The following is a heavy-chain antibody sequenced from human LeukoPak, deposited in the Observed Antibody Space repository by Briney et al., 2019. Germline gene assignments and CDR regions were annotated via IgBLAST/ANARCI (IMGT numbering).Heavy chain of an antibody. V-gene: IGHV3-30*02. D-gene: IGHD4-17*01. Sequence: TGGSLRLSCAASGFIFSDFGIHWVRQPPDKGLEWVAFIRYDECNTYYGDSVKGRFTISRDTSRNTVYLQMNSLRAEDTAVYYCARGLTYGPYINFDYWGQGTLVTVSS. CDR1: GFIFSDFG. CDR2: IRYDECNT. CDR3: ARGLTYGPYINFDY. J-gene: IGHJ4*02.